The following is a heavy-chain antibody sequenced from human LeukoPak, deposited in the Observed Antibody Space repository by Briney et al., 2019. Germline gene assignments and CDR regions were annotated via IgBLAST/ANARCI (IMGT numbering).Heavy chain of an antibody. CDR3: AKHYFGSGTSHFDC. CDR1: GFTFSSYA. Sequence: GGSLRLSCAASGFTFSSYAMSWVRQAPGKGLEWVSAISGSGGTTYYADSVKGRFTISRDNSKNTLYPQMNSLRAEDTAVYYCAKHYFGSGTSHFDCWGQGTLVTVSS. V-gene: IGHV3-23*01. CDR2: ISGSGGTT. J-gene: IGHJ4*02. D-gene: IGHD3-10*01.